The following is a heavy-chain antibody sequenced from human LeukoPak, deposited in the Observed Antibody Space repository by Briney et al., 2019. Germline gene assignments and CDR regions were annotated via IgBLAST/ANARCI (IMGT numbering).Heavy chain of an antibody. Sequence: PGGSLRLSCAASGFTFSSYAMHWVRQAPGKGLEYVSAISSNGGSTYYANSVEGRFTISRDNSKNTLYLQMGSLRAEDMAVYYCARDAWRVIAVAGMVYYMDVWGKGTTVTVSS. CDR3: ARDAWRVIAVAGMVYYMDV. CDR1: GFTFSSYA. D-gene: IGHD6-19*01. CDR2: ISSNGGST. V-gene: IGHV3-64*01. J-gene: IGHJ6*03.